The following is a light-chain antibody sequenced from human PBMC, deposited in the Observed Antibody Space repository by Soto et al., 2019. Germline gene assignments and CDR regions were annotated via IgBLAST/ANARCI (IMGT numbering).Light chain of an antibody. CDR1: QSVSSY. CDR2: DAS. Sequence: EIVLTQSPATLSLSPGERATLSCRASQSVSSYLAWYQRKPGQAPRLLIYDASNSATGIPARFSGSGSGTDFCLTISRLEPEDFAVYYCQQRSNWPLSFRGGTKVVIK. V-gene: IGKV3-11*01. J-gene: IGKJ4*01. CDR3: QQRSNWPLS.